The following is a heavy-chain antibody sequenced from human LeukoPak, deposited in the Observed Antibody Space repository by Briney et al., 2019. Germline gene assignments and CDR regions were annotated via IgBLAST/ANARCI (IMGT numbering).Heavy chain of an antibody. J-gene: IGHJ3*02. Sequence: SETLSLTCTFSGGSNPGQDWSWTRQPPGKGLEWIGYIYSSETTNYKPSLKSRVTISADTSKNQISLKLTSVTAADTAIYYCATRNDFNIWGQGTMVTVSS. CDR1: GGSNPGQD. V-gene: IGHV4-4*08. CDR2: IYSSETT. CDR3: ATRNDFNI.